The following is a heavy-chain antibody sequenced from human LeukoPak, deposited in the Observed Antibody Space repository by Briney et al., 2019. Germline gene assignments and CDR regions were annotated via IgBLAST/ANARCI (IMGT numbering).Heavy chain of an antibody. CDR3: ASLARYYYGSGWPSIDY. CDR2: IYYSGST. V-gene: IGHV4-59*01. CDR1: GGSISSYY. Sequence: SETLSLTCTVSGGSISSYYWSWIRRPPGKGLEWIGYIYYSGSTNYNPSLKSRVTISVDTSKNQFSLKLSSVTAADTAVYYCASLARYYYGSGWPSIDYWGQGTLVTVSS. J-gene: IGHJ4*02. D-gene: IGHD3-10*01.